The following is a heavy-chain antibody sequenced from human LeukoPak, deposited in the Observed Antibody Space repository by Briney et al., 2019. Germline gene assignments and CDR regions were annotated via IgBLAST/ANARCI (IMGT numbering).Heavy chain of an antibody. CDR2: ISSSGSTR. V-gene: IGHV3-48*03. CDR1: GFTFSSYE. J-gene: IGHJ4*02. D-gene: IGHD6-19*01. CDR3: ARDPGDILVAGTFDY. Sequence: PGGSLRLSCAASGFTFSSYEMSWVRQAPGKGLEWVSYISSSGSTRYYADSVKGRFTISRDNAKNSLYLQMNSLRAEDTAFYYCARDPGDILVAGTFDYWGQGTLVTVSS.